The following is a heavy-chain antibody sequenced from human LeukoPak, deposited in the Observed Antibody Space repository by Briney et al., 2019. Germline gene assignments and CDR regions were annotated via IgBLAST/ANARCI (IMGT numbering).Heavy chain of an antibody. Sequence: PGGSLRLSCAASGFTFSRYGMHWVRQAPGKGLEWVAVIWYDGSNKYYADSVKGRFTISRDNSKNTLYLQMNSLRAEDTAVYYCAREPGYSSGWYALDPWGQGTLVTVSS. D-gene: IGHD6-19*01. CDR2: IWYDGSNK. V-gene: IGHV3-33*01. J-gene: IGHJ5*02. CDR3: AREPGYSSGWYALDP. CDR1: GFTFSRYG.